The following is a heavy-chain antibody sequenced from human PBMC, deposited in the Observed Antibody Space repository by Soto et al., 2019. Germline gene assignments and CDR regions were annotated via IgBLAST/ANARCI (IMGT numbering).Heavy chain of an antibody. J-gene: IGHJ6*02. Sequence: EVQLVESGGGLVKPGGSLRLSCAASGFTFSNAWMSWVRQAPGKGLEWVGRIKSKTDGGTRDYAAPVKGRFTISRDESKHTLYLQMNGLKTEDTAVYYGTTAYDNYYFYYGMDVWGQGTTVTVSS. CDR1: GFTFSNAW. CDR2: IKSKTDGGTR. V-gene: IGHV3-15*01. CDR3: TTAYDNYYFYYGMDV. D-gene: IGHD3-9*01.